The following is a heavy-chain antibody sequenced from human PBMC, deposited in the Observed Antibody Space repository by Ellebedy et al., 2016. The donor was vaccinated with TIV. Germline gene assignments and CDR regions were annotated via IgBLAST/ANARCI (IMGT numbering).Heavy chain of an antibody. D-gene: IGHD3/OR15-3a*01. CDR3: AASGLETAFDI. Sequence: AASVKVSCNASGYSFTSYGISWVRQAPGQGLQWMVWIISYNGDTNIAQKFQGRVTMTTDTSTSSSFMELSSLRSDDTAVYYCAASGLETAFDIWGQGTLVTVSS. CDR2: IISYNGDT. V-gene: IGHV1-18*01. J-gene: IGHJ3*02. CDR1: GYSFTSYG.